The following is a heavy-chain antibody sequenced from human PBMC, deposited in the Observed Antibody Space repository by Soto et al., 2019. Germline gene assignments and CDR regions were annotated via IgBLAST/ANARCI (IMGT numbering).Heavy chain of an antibody. CDR1: GYTFTGYY. CDR2: INPNSGGT. D-gene: IGHD3-10*01. V-gene: IGHV1-2*04. CDR3: ARFGVYGSGSYYYYYGMDV. Sequence: ASVKVSCKASGYTFTGYYMHWVRQAPGQGLEWMGWINPNSGGTNYAQKFQGWVTMTRDTSISTAYMELSRLRSGDTAVYYCARFGVYGSGSYYYYYGMDVWGQGTTVTVSS. J-gene: IGHJ6*02.